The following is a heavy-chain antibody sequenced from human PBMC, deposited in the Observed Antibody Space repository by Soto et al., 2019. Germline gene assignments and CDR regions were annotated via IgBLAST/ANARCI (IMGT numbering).Heavy chain of an antibody. D-gene: IGHD3-22*01. CDR3: AKNSESSAYSSFDY. J-gene: IGHJ4*02. CDR2: ISGSGIGT. V-gene: IGHV3-23*01. Sequence: PGGSLRLSCAASGLTFSSYAMSWVRQAPGNGLEWVSGISGSGIGTYYADSVKGRFTISRDNSKNTLYLQMNSLRAEDTAVYYCAKNSESSAYSSFDYWGQGTLVTVSS. CDR1: GLTFSSYA.